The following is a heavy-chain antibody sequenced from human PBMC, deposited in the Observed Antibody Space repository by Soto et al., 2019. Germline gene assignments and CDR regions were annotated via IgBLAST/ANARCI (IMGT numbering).Heavy chain of an antibody. J-gene: IGHJ6*02. CDR3: ARYDSSGYYWPYYYYGMDV. D-gene: IGHD3-22*01. Sequence: GGSLRVSCAASGFTFSDYYMSWIRQAPGKGLEWVSYISSSSSYTNYADSVKGRFTISRDNAKNSLYLQMNSLRAEDTAVYYCARYDSSGYYWPYYYYGMDVWGQGTTVTVSS. CDR1: GFTFSDYY. CDR2: ISSSSSYT. V-gene: IGHV3-11*06.